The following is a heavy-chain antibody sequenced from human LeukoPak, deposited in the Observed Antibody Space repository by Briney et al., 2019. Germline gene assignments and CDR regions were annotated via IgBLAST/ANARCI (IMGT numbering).Heavy chain of an antibody. D-gene: IGHD1-14*01. Sequence: PGGSLRLSCAASGFTFSSYSMNWVRQAPGKGLEWVSYISSSSSTIYYADSVKGRFTISRDNAKNSLYLQMNSLRAEDTAVYYCAREKAVGSYYMDVWGKGTTVTVSS. V-gene: IGHV3-48*01. CDR3: AREKAVGSYYMDV. J-gene: IGHJ6*03. CDR2: ISSSSSTI. CDR1: GFTFSSYS.